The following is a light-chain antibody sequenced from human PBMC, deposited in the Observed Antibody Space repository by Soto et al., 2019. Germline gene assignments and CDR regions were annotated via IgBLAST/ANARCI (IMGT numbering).Light chain of an antibody. CDR2: DAS. V-gene: IGKV3-11*01. J-gene: IGKJ5*01. Sequence: EVVFTQSPATLSLSPGDRATLSCRASQSVSSYFAWYQQKPGQAPRLLIYDASNRATGIPARFSGSGSGTDFTLTISSLEAEDFAVYYCQHRMNWPLTFGQGTRLEIK. CDR3: QHRMNWPLT. CDR1: QSVSSY.